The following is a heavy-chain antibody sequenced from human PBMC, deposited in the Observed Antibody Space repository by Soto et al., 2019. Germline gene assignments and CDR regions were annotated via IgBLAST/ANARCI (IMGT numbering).Heavy chain of an antibody. J-gene: IGHJ6*02. CDR3: AGEPKGGTYDMDV. Sequence: QVQLVESVGGVVQPGTSLRLSCATSRLTFSTYDMHWVRQAPGKGLEWVALIWSDGSRGYYADSVKGRFTISRDNSKNTLYLQMNSLRAEDTAVYYCAGEPKGGTYDMDVWGQGTTVTVSS. D-gene: IGHD3-16*01. CDR1: RLTFSTYD. V-gene: IGHV3-33*01. CDR2: IWSDGSRG.